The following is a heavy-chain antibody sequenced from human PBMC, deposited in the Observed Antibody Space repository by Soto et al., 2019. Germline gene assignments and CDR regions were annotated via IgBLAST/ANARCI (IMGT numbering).Heavy chain of an antibody. CDR3: ARQRTSVVTQAYFDD. CDR1: GGSINGRSYY. D-gene: IGHD2-21*02. J-gene: IGHJ4*02. CDR2: IYYSGST. V-gene: IGHV4-39*01. Sequence: PSETLSLTCTVSGGSINGRSYYWGWIRQSPGKGLEWIGSIYYSGSTYYNPSLKSRVAMSVDTSKNQFSLKLRSVSAADTAVYYCARQRTSVVTQAYFDDWGEGRLVTVSS.